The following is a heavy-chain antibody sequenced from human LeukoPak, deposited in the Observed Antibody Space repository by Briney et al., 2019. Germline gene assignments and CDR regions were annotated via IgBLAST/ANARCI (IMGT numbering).Heavy chain of an antibody. CDR2: IYTSGST. CDR3: ARGPGQLLVGYYYYYMDV. D-gene: IGHD2-2*01. Sequence: PSETLSLTCTVSGGSISSYYWSWIRQPAGKGLEWIGRIYTSGSTNYSPSLKSRVTMSVDTSKNQFSLKLSSVTAADTAVYYCARGPGQLLVGYYYYYMDVWGKGTTVTVSS. J-gene: IGHJ6*03. CDR1: GGSISSYY. V-gene: IGHV4-4*07.